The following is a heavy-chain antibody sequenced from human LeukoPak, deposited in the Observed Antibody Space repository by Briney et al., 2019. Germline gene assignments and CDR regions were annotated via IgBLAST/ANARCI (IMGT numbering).Heavy chain of an antibody. J-gene: IGHJ3*02. CDR1: GFTFSAYA. CDR2: IRGGGGSA. V-gene: IGHV3-23*01. D-gene: IGHD4-17*01. Sequence: GGSLRLSCTASGFTFSAYAMMWVRQAPGKGPEWVSAIRGGGGSAFYADSVKGRLPISRDISKYTLFLQMNSLRAEDTAVYYCARDPNGDYIGAFDMWGPGTMVTVSS. CDR3: ARDPNGDYIGAFDM.